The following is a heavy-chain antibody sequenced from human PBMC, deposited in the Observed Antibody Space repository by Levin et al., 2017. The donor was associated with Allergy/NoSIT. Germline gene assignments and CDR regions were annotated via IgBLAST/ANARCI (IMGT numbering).Heavy chain of an antibody. CDR1: GASISNYY. Sequence: PSETLSLTCTVSGASISNYYWSWIRQPPGKGPEWIGYIDYSGSASYNPSLRSRVTISPDTSKNQFSLKLSSVTAADTAVYYCARGRKHCSGTNCYRIHAFDFWGQGTMVTVSS. J-gene: IGHJ3*01. V-gene: IGHV4-59*01. CDR3: ARGRKHCSGTNCYRIHAFDF. CDR2: IDYSGSA. D-gene: IGHD2-15*01.